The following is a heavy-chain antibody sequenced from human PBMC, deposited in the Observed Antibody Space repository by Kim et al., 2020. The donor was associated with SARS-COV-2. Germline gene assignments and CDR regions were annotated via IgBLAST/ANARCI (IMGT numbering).Heavy chain of an antibody. D-gene: IGHD1-26*01. Sequence: ASVKVSCKASGYTFTDYYLHWVRQAPGQGLEWMGWITPNSGYTNSVQKVHGRVTMTSDVLVSTAYMELSRLTSDDTAVYYCARGLPQWDLLSTRFDPWGQGTLVTVSS. J-gene: IGHJ5*02. CDR3: ARGLPQWDLLSTRFDP. V-gene: IGHV1-2*02. CDR1: GYTFTDYY. CDR2: ITPNSGYT.